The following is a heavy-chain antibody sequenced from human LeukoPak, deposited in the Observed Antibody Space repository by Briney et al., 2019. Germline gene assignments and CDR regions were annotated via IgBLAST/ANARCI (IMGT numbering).Heavy chain of an antibody. D-gene: IGHD3-22*01. CDR3: ARRYYYDSSGYYLDY. J-gene: IGHJ4*02. CDR1: GFTFSSYS. V-gene: IGHV3-48*01. CDR2: ISSSSSTI. Sequence: GGSLRLSCAASGFTFSSYSMNWVRQAPGKGLEWVSYISSSSSTIYYADSVKGRFTISRDNAKNSLYLQMNSLRAEDTAVYYCARRYYYDSSGYYLDYWGQGTLVTVCS.